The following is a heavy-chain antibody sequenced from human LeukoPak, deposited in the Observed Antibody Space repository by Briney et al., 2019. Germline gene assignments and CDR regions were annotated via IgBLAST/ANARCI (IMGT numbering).Heavy chain of an antibody. J-gene: IGHJ4*02. Sequence: PSETLSLTCTVSGGSISSYYWSWIRQPPGKGLEWIGYIYYSGSTNYNPSLKSRVTISVDTSKNQFSLKLSSVTAADTAVYYCARGDYYDSSGYPDYWGQGTLSPSPQ. D-gene: IGHD3-22*01. CDR1: GGSISSYY. CDR3: ARGDYYDSSGYPDY. V-gene: IGHV4-59*01. CDR2: IYYSGST.